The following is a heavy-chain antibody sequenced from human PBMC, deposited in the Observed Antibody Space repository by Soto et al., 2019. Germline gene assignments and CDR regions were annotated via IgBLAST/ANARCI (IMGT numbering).Heavy chain of an antibody. CDR3: ARVWGRVVLRYFDWLSPNDAFDI. V-gene: IGHV1-69*13. CDR1: GGTFSSYA. D-gene: IGHD3-9*01. CDR2: IIPIFGTA. Sequence: SVKVSCKASGGTFSSYAISWVRQAPGQGLEWMGGIIPIFGTANYAQKFQGRVTITADESTSTAYMELSSLRSEDTAVYYCARVWGRVVLRYFDWLSPNDAFDIWGQGTMVTVSS. J-gene: IGHJ3*02.